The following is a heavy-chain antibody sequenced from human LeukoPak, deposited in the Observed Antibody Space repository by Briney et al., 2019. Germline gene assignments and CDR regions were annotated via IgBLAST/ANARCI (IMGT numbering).Heavy chain of an antibody. CDR2: ISYDGSNK. Sequence: GRSLRLSCAASGFTFSSYAMHWVRQAPGKGLEWVAVISYDGSNKYYADSVKGRFTISRDNSKNTLYLQMNSLRAEDTAVYYCAREDKGKRWLQIPTDNWLDPWGQGTLVTVSS. V-gene: IGHV3-30-3*01. CDR3: AREDKGKRWLQIPTDNWLDP. D-gene: IGHD5-24*01. CDR1: GFTFSSYA. J-gene: IGHJ5*02.